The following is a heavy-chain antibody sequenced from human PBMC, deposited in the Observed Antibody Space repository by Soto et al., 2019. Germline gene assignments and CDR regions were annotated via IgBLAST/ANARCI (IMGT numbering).Heavy chain of an antibody. D-gene: IGHD3-22*01. V-gene: IGHV2-5*02. CDR1: GFSLNTRGMG. J-gene: IGHJ4*02. Sequence: QITLKESGPTLVKPTQTLTLTCSFSGFSLNTRGMGVAWIRQPPGKALEWLALIFWDDDTRYSPSLESRLTIPKDTSKNQVVLTMTNVAPVDTATYYCARRSGAEPQGPYYDSSGYYWIVFDYWGQGTLVTASS. CDR3: ARRSGAEPQGPYYDSSGYYWIVFDY. CDR2: IFWDDDT.